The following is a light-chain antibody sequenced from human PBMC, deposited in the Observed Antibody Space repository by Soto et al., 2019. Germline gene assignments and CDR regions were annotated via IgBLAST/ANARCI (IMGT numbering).Light chain of an antibody. CDR3: QQLNSYPSIT. V-gene: IGKV1-9*01. Sequence: IQLTQSPSSLSASVGDRVTITCRASQGISSYLAWYQQKPGKAPKLLIYAASTFQSGVPSRFSGSGSVTDFTLTISSLQPEDFATYYCQQLNSYPSITFGQGTRLEIK. J-gene: IGKJ5*01. CDR1: QGISSY. CDR2: AAS.